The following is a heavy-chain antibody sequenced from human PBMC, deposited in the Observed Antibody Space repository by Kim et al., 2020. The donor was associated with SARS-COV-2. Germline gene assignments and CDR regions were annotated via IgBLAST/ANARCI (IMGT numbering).Heavy chain of an antibody. J-gene: IGHJ5*02. CDR2: IRSNGNTYAT. V-gene: IGHV3-73*01. D-gene: IGHD6-19*01. CDR1: GFSFSGSA. CDR3: TGRSRVAVAEVFDP. Sequence: GGSLKLSCAASGFSFSGSAMHWVRQPSGKGLEWVGRIRSNGNTYATAYAASVKGRFTISGDDSKNTAYLQMNSLQTDDTAVYYCTGRSRVAVAEVFDPWGQGTLVTVSS.